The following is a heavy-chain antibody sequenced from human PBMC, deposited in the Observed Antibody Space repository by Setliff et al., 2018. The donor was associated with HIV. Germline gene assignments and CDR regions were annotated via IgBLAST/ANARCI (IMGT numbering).Heavy chain of an antibody. J-gene: IGHJ5*01. CDR3: ARGNGWFDF. CDR1: GYTFTSDY. CDR2: INPSGGST. V-gene: IGHV1-46*01. D-gene: IGHD4-4*01. Sequence: ASVKVSCKASGYTFTSDYIHWVRQAPGQGLEWVGIINPSGGSTNYAQKFQGRVTMTSDTSTSTVYMELSSLRSEDTAVYYCARGNGWFDFWGQGTLVTVSS.